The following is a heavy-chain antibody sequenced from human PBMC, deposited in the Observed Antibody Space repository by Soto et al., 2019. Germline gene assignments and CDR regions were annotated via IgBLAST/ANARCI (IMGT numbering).Heavy chain of an antibody. J-gene: IGHJ4*02. D-gene: IGHD3-10*01. Sequence: QVQLVQSGAEVKKPGSSVKVSCKASGGTFSSHAVNWVRQAPGQGLEWMGGIIPIFGTTKYAQGFQDRVTFTADESTGTAYMDLSSLRSEDTAVYFCTSGERRYFEYWGQGTLVSVSS. CDR3: TSGERRYFEY. CDR1: GGTFSSHA. CDR2: IIPIFGTT. V-gene: IGHV1-69*13.